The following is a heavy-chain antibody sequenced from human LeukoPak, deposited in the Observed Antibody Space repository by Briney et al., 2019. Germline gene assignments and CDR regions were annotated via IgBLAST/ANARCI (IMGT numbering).Heavy chain of an antibody. D-gene: IGHD5-18*01. CDR2: IIPIFGTA. CDR3: ARDLLGRDTAMDDY. J-gene: IGHJ4*02. V-gene: IGHV1-69*05. Sequence: SVKVSCKASGGTFNSYTITWVRQAPGLGLEWMGGIIPIFGTANYAQKFQGRVTITTDESTSTAYMELSSLRSEDTAVYYCARDLLGRDTAMDDYWGQGTLVTVSS. CDR1: GGTFNSYT.